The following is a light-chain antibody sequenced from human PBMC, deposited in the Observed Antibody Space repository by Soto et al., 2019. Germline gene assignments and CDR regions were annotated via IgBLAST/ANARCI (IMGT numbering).Light chain of an antibody. J-gene: IGKJ4*01. V-gene: IGKV3-15*01. CDR2: RAS. CDR1: QFISNS. CDR3: QQANSFPLT. Sequence: EIVLTQSPGTLSLSPGERATLSCRASQFISNSLAWYQQRPGQAPRLLIYRASTRAAGISARFSGGGSGTDFTLTISSLQPEDFATYYCQQANSFPLTFGGGNKVDIK.